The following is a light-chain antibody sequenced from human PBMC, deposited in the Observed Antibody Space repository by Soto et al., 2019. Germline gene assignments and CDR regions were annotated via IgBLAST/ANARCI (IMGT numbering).Light chain of an antibody. V-gene: IGLV2-14*03. J-gene: IGLJ1*01. CDR2: DVS. Sequence: QSALTQPASVSGSPGQSITISCNEMSSDVGGYNYVSWYQQHPGKAPKLMIYDVSNRPSGVSNRFSGSKSGNTASLTISGLQAEDEADYYCSSYTTSDTLEVFGTGTKLTVL. CDR1: SSDVGGYNY. CDR3: SSYTTSDTLEV.